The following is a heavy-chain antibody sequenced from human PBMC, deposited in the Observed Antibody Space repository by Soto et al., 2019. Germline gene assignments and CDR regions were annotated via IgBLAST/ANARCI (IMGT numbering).Heavy chain of an antibody. CDR2: IDPSDSYT. V-gene: IGHV5-10-1*01. J-gene: IGHJ6*04. D-gene: IGHD2-15*01. Sequence: GESLKISCKGSGYSFTSYWISWVRKMPGKGLEWMGWIDPSDSYTNYSPSFQGHVTISADKSISTAYLQWSSLKASDTAMYYCATRFHRSCFAYYGTDVWGVGTTVTVSS. CDR3: ATRFHRSCFAYYGTDV. CDR1: GYSFTSYW.